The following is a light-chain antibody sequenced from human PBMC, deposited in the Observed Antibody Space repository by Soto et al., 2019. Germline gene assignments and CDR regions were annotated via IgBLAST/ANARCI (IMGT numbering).Light chain of an antibody. Sequence: EIVLTQSPGTLSLSPGERATLSCRASQSVTSNFLAWYQQKPGQAPRLLIYGASTRAAGVTDRFSGSGSGTDFTLTITRLEPEDFAVYYCQQYGRSPLMYTFGQGTKV. V-gene: IGKV3-20*01. CDR1: QSVTSNF. CDR2: GAS. J-gene: IGKJ2*01. CDR3: QQYGRSPLMYT.